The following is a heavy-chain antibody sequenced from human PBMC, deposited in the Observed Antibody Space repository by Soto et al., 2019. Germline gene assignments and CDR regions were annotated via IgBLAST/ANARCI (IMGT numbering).Heavy chain of an antibody. V-gene: IGHV3-7*01. CDR2: IKEDGAEE. CDR3: ARNYDFWRGRTEVYDY. J-gene: IGHJ4*02. D-gene: IGHD3-3*01. CDR1: GLRFSSYW. Sequence: EVQLAESGGGLVLPGGSLRLSCVASGLRFSSYWMSWVRQAPGKGLEWVATIKEDGAEESYVDSVRGRFTISRDNAKNSLFLQMNSLRVEDTAVYFCARNYDFWRGRTEVYDYWGQGALVTVSS.